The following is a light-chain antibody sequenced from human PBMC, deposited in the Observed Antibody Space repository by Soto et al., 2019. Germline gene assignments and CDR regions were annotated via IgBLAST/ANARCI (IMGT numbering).Light chain of an antibody. CDR3: SSYTSTTPLV. V-gene: IGLV2-14*01. J-gene: IGLJ3*02. CDR1: TNDVGSYQY. CDR2: EVS. Sequence: QSALTQPASVSGSPGQSITISCTGTTNDVGSYQYVSWYQHHPGKAPKLLIYEVSNRPSGLSSRFSGSKSGNTASLTISGLQAEDEADYYCSSYTSTTPLVFGGGTQLTVL.